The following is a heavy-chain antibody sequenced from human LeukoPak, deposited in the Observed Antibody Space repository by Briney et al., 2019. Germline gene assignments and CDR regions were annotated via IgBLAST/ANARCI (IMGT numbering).Heavy chain of an antibody. D-gene: IGHD3-10*01. CDR1: GFTFDDYA. CDR3: ITMARGVFGGDY. CDR2: INFDRGDI. Sequence: GGSLRLSCTASGFTFDDYAMYWVRQAPGKGLEWVAGINFDRGDIGYADSVKGRFTISRDNSKNTLYLQMNSLRAEDTAVYYCITMARGVFGGDYWGQGTLVTVSS. J-gene: IGHJ4*02. V-gene: IGHV3-9*01.